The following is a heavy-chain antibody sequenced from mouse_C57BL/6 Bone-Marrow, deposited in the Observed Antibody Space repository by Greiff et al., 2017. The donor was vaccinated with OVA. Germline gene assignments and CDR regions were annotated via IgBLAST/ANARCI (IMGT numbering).Heavy chain of an antibody. CDR3: ARSEYYYGSSDFDY. CDR2: INPGSGGT. CDR1: GYAFTNYL. J-gene: IGHJ2*01. V-gene: IGHV1-54*01. D-gene: IGHD1-1*01. Sequence: QVHVKQSGAELVRPGTSVKVSCKASGYAFTNYLIEWVKQRPGQGLEWIGVINPGSGGTNYNEKFKGKATLTADKSSSTAYMQLSSLTSEDSAVYFCARSEYYYGSSDFDYRGQGTTLTVSS.